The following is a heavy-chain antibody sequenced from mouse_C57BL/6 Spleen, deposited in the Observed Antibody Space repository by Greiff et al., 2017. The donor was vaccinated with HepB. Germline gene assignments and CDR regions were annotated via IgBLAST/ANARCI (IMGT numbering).Heavy chain of an antibody. CDR3: ARRGWDYWYFDV. CDR1: GFTFSSYT. V-gene: IGHV5-9*01. Sequence: EVKLMESGGGLVKPGGSLKLSCAASGFTFSSYTMSWVRQTPEKRLEWVATISGGGGNTYYPDSVKGRFTISRDNAKNTLYLQMSSLRSEDTALYYCARRGWDYWYFDVWGTGTTVTVSS. D-gene: IGHD2-3*01. J-gene: IGHJ1*03. CDR2: ISGGGGNT.